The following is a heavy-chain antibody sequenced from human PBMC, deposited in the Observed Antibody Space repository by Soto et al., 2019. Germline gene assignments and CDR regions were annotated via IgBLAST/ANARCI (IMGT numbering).Heavy chain of an antibody. J-gene: IGHJ5*02. V-gene: IGHV3-30-3*01. Sequence: PGGSLRLSRAASGFTFSSYAMHWVRQAPGKGLEWVAVISYDGSNKYYADSVKGRFTISRDNSKNTLYLQMNSLRAEDTAVYYCARDPDYGSGSYYNVWWFDPWGQGALVTVSS. CDR3: ARDPDYGSGSYYNVWWFDP. CDR2: ISYDGSNK. D-gene: IGHD3-10*01. CDR1: GFTFSSYA.